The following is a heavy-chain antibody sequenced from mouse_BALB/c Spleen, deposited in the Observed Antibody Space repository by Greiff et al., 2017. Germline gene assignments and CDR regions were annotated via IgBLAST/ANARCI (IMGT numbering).Heavy chain of an antibody. J-gene: IGHJ2*01. CDR2: INPSSGYT. D-gene: IGHD2-10*02. Sequence: VQLQQSAAELARPGASVKMSCKASGYTFTSYTMHWVKQRPGQGLEWIGYINPSSGYTEYNQKFKDKTTLTADKSSSTAYMQLSSLTSEDSAVYYCARKGKYGNFDYWGQGTTLTVSS. CDR3: ARKGKYGNFDY. CDR1: GYTFTSYT. V-gene: IGHV1-4*02.